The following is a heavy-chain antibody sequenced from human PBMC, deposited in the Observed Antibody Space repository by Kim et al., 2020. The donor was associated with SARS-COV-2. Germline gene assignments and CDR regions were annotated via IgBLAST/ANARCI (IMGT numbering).Heavy chain of an antibody. CDR1: GYTFTSYY. V-gene: IGHV1-46*01. J-gene: IGHJ4*02. Sequence: ASVKVSCKASGYTFTSYYMHWVRQAPGQGLEWMGIINPSGGSTSYAQKLQGRVTMTRDTSTSTVYMELSSLRSEDTAVYYCARDPDYYDSSGYYPIDYWGQGTLVTVSS. D-gene: IGHD3-22*01. CDR2: INPSGGST. CDR3: ARDPDYYDSSGYYPIDY.